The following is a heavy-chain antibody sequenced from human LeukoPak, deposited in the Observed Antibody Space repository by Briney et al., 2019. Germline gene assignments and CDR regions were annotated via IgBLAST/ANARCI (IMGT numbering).Heavy chain of an antibody. CDR2: IYYSGTT. CDR1: GGSISSYY. D-gene: IGHD6-19*01. CDR3: ASWRDHSGWYYYYGMDV. V-gene: IGHV4-59*12. J-gene: IGHJ6*02. Sequence: KPSETLSLTCTVSGGSISSYYWSWIRQPPGKGLEWIAYIYYSGTTNYNPSLKSRVTISVDTSKNQFSLKLTSVTAADTAVYYCASWRDHSGWYYYYGMDVWGQGTTVTVSS.